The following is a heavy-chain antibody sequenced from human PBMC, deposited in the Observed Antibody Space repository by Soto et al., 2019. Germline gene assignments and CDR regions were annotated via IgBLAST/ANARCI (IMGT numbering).Heavy chain of an antibody. Sequence: EVQLLESGGGLVQPGGSLRLSCAASGFTFSSYAMSWVRQAPGKGLEWVSGINSDGSSTSYADSVRGRFTISRDNAKNTLYLQMNSLRAEDTAVYYCARVDQQWLGIDYWGQGTLVTVSS. CDR1: GFTFSSYA. V-gene: IGHV3-74*02. CDR3: ARVDQQWLGIDY. D-gene: IGHD6-19*01. CDR2: INSDGSST. J-gene: IGHJ4*02.